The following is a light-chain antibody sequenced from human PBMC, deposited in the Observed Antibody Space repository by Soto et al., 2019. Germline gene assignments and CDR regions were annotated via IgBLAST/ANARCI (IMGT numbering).Light chain of an antibody. J-gene: IGLJ1*01. Sequence: VLRQPCSVSFSPRQSIAISFAGTSSDVGSYNLVSWYQHHPGKTPKLVICEGSRRPSGVSNRFSASKSGNTASLTISGLQAEDEAAYYCCSYETSSTYVFGSGTKVTVL. CDR3: CSYETSSTYV. V-gene: IGLV2-23*01. CDR1: SSDVGSYNL. CDR2: EGS.